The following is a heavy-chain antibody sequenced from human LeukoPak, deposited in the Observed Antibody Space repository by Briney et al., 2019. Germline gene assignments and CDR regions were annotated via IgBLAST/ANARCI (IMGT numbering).Heavy chain of an antibody. D-gene: IGHD3-9*01. CDR3: TTDEKVLRYFDWLDYFDY. CDR1: GYTLTELS. Sequence: GASVKVSCKVSGYTLTELSMHWVRQAPGKGLEWMGGFDPEDGETIYAQKFQGRVTMTEDTSTDTAYMELSSLRSEDTAVYYCTTDEKVLRYFDWLDYFDYWGQGTLVTVSS. V-gene: IGHV1-24*01. J-gene: IGHJ4*02. CDR2: FDPEDGET.